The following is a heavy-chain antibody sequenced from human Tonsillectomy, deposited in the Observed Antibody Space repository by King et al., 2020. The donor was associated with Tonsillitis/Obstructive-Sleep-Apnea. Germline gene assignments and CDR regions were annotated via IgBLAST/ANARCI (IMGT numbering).Heavy chain of an antibody. V-gene: IGHV1-18*01. CDR3: AREELAARPGGGDY. Sequence: VQLVESGAEVKKPGASVKVSCTASGYTFTNYGISWVRQAPGQGLEWMGGISAYNGNTNYAQKLQGRVTMTTDTSTSTAYMDLRSLRSDDTAVYYCAREELAARPGGGDYWGQGTLVTVSS. CDR1: GYTFTNYG. CDR2: ISAYNGNT. D-gene: IGHD6-6*01. J-gene: IGHJ4*02.